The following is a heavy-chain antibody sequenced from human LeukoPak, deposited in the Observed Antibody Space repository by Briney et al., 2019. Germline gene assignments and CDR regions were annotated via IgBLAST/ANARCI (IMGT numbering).Heavy chain of an antibody. D-gene: IGHD4-23*01. CDR3: VRDLILVDTPGDDFDY. J-gene: IGHJ4*02. CDR2: INVDGSVK. Sequence: PGGSLRLSCAASGFTFSNYCMHWVRQVPGQGLVWVSRINVDGSVKSYADSVKGRFTIPRDNAKNTVSLQMNSLRAEDTAVYYCVRDLILVDTPGDDFDYWGQGALVTVSS. CDR1: GFTFSNYC. V-gene: IGHV3-74*01.